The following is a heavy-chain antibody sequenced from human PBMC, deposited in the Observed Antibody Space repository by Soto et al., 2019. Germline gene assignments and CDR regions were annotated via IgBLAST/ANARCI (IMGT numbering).Heavy chain of an antibody. CDR2: IFWGDDE. CDR3: AHRGHDFQDAFDI. D-gene: IGHD2-21*02. CDR1: GFSLTTSGVC. V-gene: IGHV2-5*02. J-gene: IGHJ3*02. Sequence: QITLKESGPTLVKPTHTLTLTCTFSGFSLTTSGVCVGWIRQPPGKALDWLALIFWGDDERYSSSLKSRLTITKDTAKNQVVLIMTNMDPLDTATYYCAHRGHDFQDAFDIWGQGTMVTVSS.